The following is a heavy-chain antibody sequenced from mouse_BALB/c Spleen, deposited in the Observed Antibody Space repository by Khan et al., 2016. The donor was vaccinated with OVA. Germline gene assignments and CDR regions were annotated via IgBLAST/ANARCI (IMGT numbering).Heavy chain of an antibody. CDR2: IWAGGST. Sequence: QVQLKESGPGLVAPSQSLSITCTVSGYSLTRYGVHWVRQPPGKGLEWLGLIWAGGSTTYNWALMSRLSISIDNSKSIVFLIMNSLQTDDTALYYCARSKYLARYWGQGTTLTVSS. J-gene: IGHJ2*01. CDR3: ARSKYLARY. V-gene: IGHV2-9*02. D-gene: IGHD3-3*01. CDR1: GYSLTRYG.